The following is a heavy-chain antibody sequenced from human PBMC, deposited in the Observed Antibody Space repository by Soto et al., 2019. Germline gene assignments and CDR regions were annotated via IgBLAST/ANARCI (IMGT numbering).Heavy chain of an antibody. CDR2: ISYDGSNK. CDR1: GFTFSSYG. Sequence: GGSLRLSCAASGFTFSSYGMHWVRQAPGKGLEWVAVISYDGSNKYYADSVKGRFSISRDNSKNTLYLQMNSLRAEDTAVYYCAKDNGIAAAGATLYYYYGMDVWGQGTTVTVSS. D-gene: IGHD6-13*01. V-gene: IGHV3-30*18. CDR3: AKDNGIAAAGATLYYYYGMDV. J-gene: IGHJ6*02.